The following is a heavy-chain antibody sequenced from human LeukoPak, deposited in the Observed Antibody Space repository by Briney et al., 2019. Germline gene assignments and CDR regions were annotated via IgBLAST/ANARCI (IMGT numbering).Heavy chain of an antibody. CDR3: ATSSRGPAAFYVDY. V-gene: IGHV3-66*01. D-gene: IGHD1-14*01. Sequence: GGSLRLSCAASGFTVSTNYMSWVRQAPGKGLEWVSVLYSGGSTYYADSVQGRFTISRDNSKNTLYLQMNSLRADDMAVYYCATSSRGPAAFYVDYWGQGTLVTVSS. J-gene: IGHJ4*02. CDR2: LYSGGST. CDR1: GFTVSTNY.